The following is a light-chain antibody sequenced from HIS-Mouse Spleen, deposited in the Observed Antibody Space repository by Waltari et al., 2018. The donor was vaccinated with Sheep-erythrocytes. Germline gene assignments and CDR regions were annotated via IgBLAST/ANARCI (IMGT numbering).Light chain of an antibody. J-gene: IGLJ3*02. CDR2: RNN. V-gene: IGLV1-47*01. CDR3: AAWDDSLSGPV. CDR1: RSNIGSNS. Sequence: QSVLTQPPSASGTPGQMVTLSCSGSRSNIGSNSVYWYQQLPGTAPKLLIDRNNQRPSGVPGRFSGSKSGTSASLAISGLRSEDEADYYCAAWDDSLSGPVFGGGTKLTVL.